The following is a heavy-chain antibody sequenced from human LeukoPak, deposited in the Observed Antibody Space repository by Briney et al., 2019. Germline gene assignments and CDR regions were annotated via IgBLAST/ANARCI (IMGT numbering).Heavy chain of an antibody. CDR2: ISGSGGST. J-gene: IGHJ4*02. V-gene: IGHV3-23*01. CDR1: GFTFSSYA. Sequence: GGSLRLSCAACGFTFSSYAMSWVRQAPGKGLEWVSAISGSGGSTYYADSVKGRFTISRDNSKNTLYLQMNSLRAEDTAVYYCAKVYDSSGYYSFFDYWGQGTLVTVSS. D-gene: IGHD3-22*01. CDR3: AKVYDSSGYYSFFDY.